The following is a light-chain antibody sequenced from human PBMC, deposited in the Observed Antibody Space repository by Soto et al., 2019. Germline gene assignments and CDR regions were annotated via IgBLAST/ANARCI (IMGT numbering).Light chain of an antibody. CDR1: RSNIGSNY. CDR2: RNN. V-gene: IGLV1-47*01. CDR3: AAWDDSLSGSYV. Sequence: QSVLTQPTSASGAPGQGVTISCFGSRSNIGSNYVYWYQQLPGTAPKLLIYRNNQRPSGVPDRFSGSKSGTSASLAISGLRSEDEADYYCAAWDDSLSGSYVFGTGTKLTVL. J-gene: IGLJ1*01.